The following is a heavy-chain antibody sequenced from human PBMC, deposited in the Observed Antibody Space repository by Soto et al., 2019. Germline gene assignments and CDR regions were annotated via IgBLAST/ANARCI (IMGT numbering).Heavy chain of an antibody. Sequence: SETLSLTCTVSGGSISSYYWSWIRQPPGKGLEWIGYIYYSGSTNYNPSLKSRVTISVDTSKNQFSLKLSSVTAADTAAYYCARAEWELLGGSTTGYGMDVWGQGTTVTV. D-gene: IGHD1-26*01. J-gene: IGHJ6*02. CDR2: IYYSGST. CDR3: ARAEWELLGGSTTGYGMDV. CDR1: GGSISSYY. V-gene: IGHV4-59*01.